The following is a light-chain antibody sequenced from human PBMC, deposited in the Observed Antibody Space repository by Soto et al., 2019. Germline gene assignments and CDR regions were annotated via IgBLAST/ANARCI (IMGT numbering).Light chain of an antibody. Sequence: EIVLTQSPATLSLSPGERATLSCRASQSVSSYLAWYQQKPGQAPRLLIHGASNRAPGIPARFSGSGSGTDFTLTISSLEPEDFAVYYCQQRSNWPRTFGQGTKLDIK. CDR1: QSVSSY. V-gene: IGKV3-11*01. CDR2: GAS. J-gene: IGKJ2*01. CDR3: QQRSNWPRT.